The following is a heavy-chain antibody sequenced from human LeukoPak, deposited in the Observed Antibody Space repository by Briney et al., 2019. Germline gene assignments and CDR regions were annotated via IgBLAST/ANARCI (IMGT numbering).Heavy chain of an antibody. V-gene: IGHV4-59*01. D-gene: IGHD4-17*01. J-gene: IGHJ4*02. CDR2: IYYSGST. CDR3: ATERDYGDFIL. CDR1: GVSISNYY. Sequence: PSESLSLTCTVSGVSISNYYWSWLRQPPGKGLEWIGYIYYSGSTNYNPSLRSRVTISMDTSKNQFSLKLSSVTAADTAVYYCATERDYGDFILWGQGTLVTVSS.